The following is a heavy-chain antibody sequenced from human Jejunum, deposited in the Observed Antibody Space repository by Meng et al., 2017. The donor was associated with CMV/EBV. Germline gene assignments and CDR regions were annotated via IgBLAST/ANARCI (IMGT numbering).Heavy chain of an antibody. J-gene: IGHJ6*02. CDR1: SISSYY. CDR2: IYYRGST. D-gene: IGHD4-11*01. V-gene: IGHV4-59*01. CDR3: ARDHSNYKDYYYYGMDV. Sequence: SISSYYCSWIRQPPGKGLEWIGYIYYRGSTNYNPSLKSRVTISVDTSKNQFSLKLSSVTAADTAVYYCARDHSNYKDYYYYGMDVWGQGTTVTVSS.